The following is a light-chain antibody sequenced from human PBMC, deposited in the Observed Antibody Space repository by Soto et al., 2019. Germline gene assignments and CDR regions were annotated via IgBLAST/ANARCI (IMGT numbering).Light chain of an antibody. J-gene: IGLJ1*01. V-gene: IGLV2-14*01. CDR3: SSYTSGSSHYV. Sequence: QSVLTQPASVSGSPGQSITISCTGTSSDVGRYYFVSWYQHHPGKAPKLLIYEVSNRPAGVSNRFSGSKSGNTASLTISGLQAEDEADYHCSSYTSGSSHYVFGTGTKVTVL. CDR2: EVS. CDR1: SSDVGRYYF.